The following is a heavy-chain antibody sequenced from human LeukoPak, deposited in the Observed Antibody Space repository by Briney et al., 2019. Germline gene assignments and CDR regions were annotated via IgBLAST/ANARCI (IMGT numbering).Heavy chain of an antibody. V-gene: IGHV5-51*01. D-gene: IGHD3-22*01. J-gene: IGHJ4*02. Sequence: GESLKISCKGSGYSFTSYWIGWVRQMPGKGLEWMGIIYPGDSDTGYSPSFQGQVTISADKSISTAYLQWSSLRASDTAMYYCARTYYYDSSGYYSEPYFDYWGQGTLVTVSS. CDR1: GYSFTSYW. CDR2: IYPGDSDT. CDR3: ARTYYYDSSGYYSEPYFDY.